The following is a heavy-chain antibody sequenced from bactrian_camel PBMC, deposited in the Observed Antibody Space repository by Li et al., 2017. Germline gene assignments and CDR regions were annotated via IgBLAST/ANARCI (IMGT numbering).Heavy chain of an antibody. D-gene: IGHD2*01. CDR3: AARHTCSGYWSTPSNFDV. V-gene: IGHV3S53*01. Sequence: HVQLVESGGGSVQAGGSLKLSCAASGYIHSSCGMGWYRQAPGKEREFVSSITSDGTTRYADSVKGRFTISQDNAKNTVYLQMNSLKTNDTAMYYCAARHTCSGYWSTPSNFDVWGQGTQVTVS. CDR1: GYIHSSCG. J-gene: IGHJ6*01. CDR2: ITSDGTT.